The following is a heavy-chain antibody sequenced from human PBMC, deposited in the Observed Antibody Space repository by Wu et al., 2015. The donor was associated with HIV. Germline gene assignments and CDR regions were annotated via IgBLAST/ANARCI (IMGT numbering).Heavy chain of an antibody. J-gene: IGHJ4*02. D-gene: IGHD2-21*01. CDR3: ARGGRYCGGDCYSAADY. Sequence: QMQLVQSGAELKTPGASVKVSCRASGYTLTQFDIHWVRQATGQGLEWMGWMNPNSGNIVYTQKFLGRVTITRNTSINTAYMELGSLKSEDTAVYYCARGGRYCGGDCYSAADYWGQGTLVTVSS. V-gene: IGHV1-8*03. CDR1: GYTLTQFD. CDR2: MNPNSGNI.